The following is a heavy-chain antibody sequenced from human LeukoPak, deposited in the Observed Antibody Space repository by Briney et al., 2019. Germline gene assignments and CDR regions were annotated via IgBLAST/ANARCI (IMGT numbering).Heavy chain of an antibody. J-gene: IGHJ4*02. CDR3: SRVVQDVTGADY. Sequence: GGSLRLSCAASGFTFSSYHMNWVRQAPGKGLEWLSYIQSSTGSMIYADSVKGRFTVSRDNAKNSLYLQMNSLRAEDTAVYYCSRVVQDVTGADYWGQGTLVIGSS. CDR2: IQSSTGSM. V-gene: IGHV3-48*01. D-gene: IGHD3-9*01. CDR1: GFTFSSYH.